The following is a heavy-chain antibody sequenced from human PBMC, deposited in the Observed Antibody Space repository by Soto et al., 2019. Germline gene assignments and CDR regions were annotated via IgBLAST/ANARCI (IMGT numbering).Heavy chain of an antibody. CDR1: GFTFSSYD. J-gene: IGHJ6*02. V-gene: IGHV3-13*04. CDR2: IGTAGDT. D-gene: IGHD6-13*01. Sequence: GGSLRLSCAASGFTFSSYDMHWVRQATGKGLEWVSAIGTAGDTYYPGSVKGRFTISRENAKNSLYLQMNSLRAGDTAVYYCARGSSWYYGMDVWGQGTTVTVSS. CDR3: ARGSSWYYGMDV.